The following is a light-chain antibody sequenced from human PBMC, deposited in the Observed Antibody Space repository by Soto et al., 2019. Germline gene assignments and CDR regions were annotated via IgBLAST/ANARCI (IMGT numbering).Light chain of an antibody. J-gene: IGKJ3*01. CDR2: AAS. CDR3: QQSYSTPR. Sequence: DIQMTQSPSSLSASVGDRVTITCRASQSISSYLNWYQQKPGKAPKLLIYAASSLQSGVPSRFSGSGSGTDFTLTISSLQPEDFATYYCQQSYSTPRFGPATKVDIK. CDR1: QSISSY. V-gene: IGKV1-39*01.